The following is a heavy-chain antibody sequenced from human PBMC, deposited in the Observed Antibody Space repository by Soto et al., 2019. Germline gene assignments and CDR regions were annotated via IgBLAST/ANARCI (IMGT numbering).Heavy chain of an antibody. CDR3: ARGTPRRYYSGGSCCAVFDY. J-gene: IGHJ4*02. Sequence: SETLSLTCAVYGGSFSGYYWSWIRQPPGKGLEWIGEINHSGSTNYNPSLKSRVTISVDTSKNQFSLKLSSVTAADTAVYYCARGTPRRYYSGGSCCAVFDYCSQGTLVTVSS. V-gene: IGHV4-34*01. D-gene: IGHD2-15*01. CDR2: INHSGST. CDR1: GGSFSGYY.